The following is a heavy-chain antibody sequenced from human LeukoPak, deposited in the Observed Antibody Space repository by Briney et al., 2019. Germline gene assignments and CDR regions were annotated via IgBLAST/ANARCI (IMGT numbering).Heavy chain of an antibody. CDR3: AKSELLPGYFDY. J-gene: IGHJ4*02. Sequence: PGGSLRLSCAASGFTVSSNYMSWVRQGPGKGLEWVSVIYSGGSTYYADSVKGRFTISRDNSKNTLYLQMNSLRAEDMAVYYCAKSELLPGYFDYWGQGTLVTVSS. V-gene: IGHV3-53*01. D-gene: IGHD1-7*01. CDR1: GFTVSSNY. CDR2: IYSGGST.